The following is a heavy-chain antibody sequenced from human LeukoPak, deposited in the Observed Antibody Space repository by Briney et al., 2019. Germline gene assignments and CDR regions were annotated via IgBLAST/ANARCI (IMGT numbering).Heavy chain of an antibody. V-gene: IGHV4-59*12. CDR3: VASSGWSGLDAFDI. Sequence: SGTLSLTCTVSGGSISRYYWSWIRQPPGKGLEWIGYVYYSGSTNYNPSLKSRVTISVDTSKNQFSLKLSSVTAADTAVYYCVASSGWSGLDAFDIWGQGTMVTVSS. J-gene: IGHJ3*02. D-gene: IGHD6-19*01. CDR2: VYYSGST. CDR1: GGSISRYY.